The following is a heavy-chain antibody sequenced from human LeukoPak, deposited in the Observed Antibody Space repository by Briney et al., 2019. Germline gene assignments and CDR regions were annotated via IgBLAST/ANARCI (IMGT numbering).Heavy chain of an antibody. CDR2: IYYSGST. J-gene: IGHJ3*02. D-gene: IGHD1-26*01. CDR1: GGSISGYY. CDR3: AKETGGSYSNDAFDI. Sequence: SETLSLTCTVSGGSISGYYWSWIRQPPGKGLEWLGYIYYSGSTNYNPSLKSRVTISVETSKNQFSLRLSSVTAADTAVYYCAKETGGSYSNDAFDIWREGTMVTVSS. V-gene: IGHV4-59*01.